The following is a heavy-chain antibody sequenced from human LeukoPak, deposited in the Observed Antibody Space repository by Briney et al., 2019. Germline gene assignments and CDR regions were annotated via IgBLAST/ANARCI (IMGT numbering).Heavy chain of an antibody. CDR1: GYTFTGYY. D-gene: IGHD4-17*01. CDR3: AREINGDYESWLDP. J-gene: IGHJ5*02. V-gene: IGHV1-2*06. Sequence: ASVKVSCKASGYTFTGYYMHWMRQAPGQGLEWMGRINPNSGGTNYAQKFQGRVTMTRDTSISTAYMELSRLRSDDTAVYYCAREINGDYESWLDPWGQGTLVTVSS. CDR2: INPNSGGT.